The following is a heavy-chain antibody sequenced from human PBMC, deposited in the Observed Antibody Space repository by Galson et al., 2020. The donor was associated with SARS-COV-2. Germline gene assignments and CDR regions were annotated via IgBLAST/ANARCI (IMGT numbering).Heavy chain of an antibody. CDR3: ASPYLAAASFFGAFDI. Sequence: GGSLRLSCAGSGFSFSSYEMNWVRQAPGKGLEWVSYISGSGTNMYYADSVKGRFTISRDNARSSLYLQMTSLRAEDPAVYYCASPYLAAASFFGAFDIWGLGTMVTVSS. J-gene: IGHJ3*02. CDR1: GFSFSSYE. D-gene: IGHD2-15*01. CDR2: ISGSGTNM. V-gene: IGHV3-48*03.